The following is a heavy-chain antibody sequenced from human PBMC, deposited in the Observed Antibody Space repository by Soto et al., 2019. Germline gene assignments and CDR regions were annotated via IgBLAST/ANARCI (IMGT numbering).Heavy chain of an antibody. Sequence: EVQLVESGGGLVQPGRSPRLSCAASGFTVEDYAMHWVRQVPGKGLEWVSGINWNSGSIGYGDSVKGRFAISRDNAKNSLHLQMNSLSAEDTAFYYCVKDESINWYSGHFRHWGQGTLVTVSS. V-gene: IGHV3-9*01. D-gene: IGHD6-13*01. J-gene: IGHJ1*01. CDR1: GFTVEDYA. CDR2: INWNSGSI. CDR3: VKDESINWYSGHFRH.